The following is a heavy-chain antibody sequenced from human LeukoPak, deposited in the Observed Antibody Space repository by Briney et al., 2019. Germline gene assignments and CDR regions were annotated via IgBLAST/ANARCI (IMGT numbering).Heavy chain of an antibody. Sequence: GGSLRLSCAASGFTFSSYAMHWVRQAPGKGLEYVSAISSNGGSTYYANSVKGRFTISRDNSKNTLYLQMGSLRAEDTAVYYCAGHEMGSWYSSGWYLFDYWGQGTLVTVSS. V-gene: IGHV3-64*01. CDR2: ISSNGGST. J-gene: IGHJ4*02. CDR1: GFTFSSYA. D-gene: IGHD6-19*01. CDR3: AGHEMGSWYSSGWYLFDY.